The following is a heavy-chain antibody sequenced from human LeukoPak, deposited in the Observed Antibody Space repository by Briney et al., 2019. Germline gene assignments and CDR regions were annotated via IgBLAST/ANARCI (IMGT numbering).Heavy chain of an antibody. CDR3: ARYCSGGSCHTRTAEYFQH. V-gene: IGHV1-8*01. J-gene: IGHJ1*01. Sequence: ASVKVSCKASGYTFTSYDINWVRQATGQGLEWMGWMNPNSGNTGYAQKFQGRVTMTRNTSISTAYMELGSLRSEDTAVYYCARYCSGGSCHTRTAEYFQHWGQGTLVTVSS. CDR1: GYTFTSYD. CDR2: MNPNSGNT. D-gene: IGHD2-15*01.